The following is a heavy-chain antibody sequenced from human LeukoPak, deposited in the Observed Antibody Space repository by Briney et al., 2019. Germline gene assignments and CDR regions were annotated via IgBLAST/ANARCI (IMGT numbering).Heavy chain of an antibody. J-gene: IGHJ5*02. CDR2: IYYSGST. CDR1: GGSISSGGYS. CDR3: ARDYRSYNWFDP. Sequence: SETLSLTCAVSGGSISSGGYSWSWIRQHPGKGLEWIGYIYYSGSTYYNPSLKSRVTISVDTSKNQFSLKLSSVTAADTAVYYCARDYRSYNWFDPWGQGTLVTVSS. V-gene: IGHV4-31*11. D-gene: IGHD1-26*01.